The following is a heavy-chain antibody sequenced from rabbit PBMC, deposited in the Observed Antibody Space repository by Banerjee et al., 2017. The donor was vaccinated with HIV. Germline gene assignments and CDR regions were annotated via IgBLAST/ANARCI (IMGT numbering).Heavy chain of an antibody. V-gene: IGHV1S40*01. D-gene: IGHD4-1*01. CDR2: IYTGDGNT. CDR1: GFTISSSYV. Sequence: QSLEESGGDLVKPGASLTLTCTASGFTISSSYVMCWVRQAPGKGLEWIACIYTGDGNTHYASWAKGRFTISKTSSTVDLKMTSLTVADTATYFCARDLAGVIGWNFNLWGPGTLVTVS. CDR3: ARDLAGVIGWNFNL. J-gene: IGHJ4*01.